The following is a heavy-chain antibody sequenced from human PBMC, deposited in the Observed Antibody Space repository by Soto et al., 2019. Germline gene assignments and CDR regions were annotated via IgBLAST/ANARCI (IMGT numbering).Heavy chain of an antibody. Sequence: PGGSLRLSCAASGFTFSSYGMHWVRQASGKGLEWVAVIWYDGSNKYYADSAKGRSTISRDNSKNTLYLQMNSLRAEDTAVYYCAAKEAAAGSFDYWGQGTLVTVSS. CDR1: GFTFSSYG. CDR3: AAKEAAAGSFDY. CDR2: IWYDGSNK. D-gene: IGHD6-13*01. V-gene: IGHV3-33*01. J-gene: IGHJ4*02.